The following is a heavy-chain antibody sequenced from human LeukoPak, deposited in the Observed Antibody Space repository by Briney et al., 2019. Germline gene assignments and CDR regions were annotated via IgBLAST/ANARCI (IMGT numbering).Heavy chain of an antibody. D-gene: IGHD1-26*01. J-gene: IGHJ4*02. CDR1: GGSISSGDYY. CDR3: ARHGWEQWELLYYFDY. V-gene: IGHV4-30-4*01. Sequence: SETLSLTCTVSGGSISSGDYYWSWIRQPPGKGLEWIGYIYYSGSTNYNPSLKSRVTISVDTSKNQFSLKLSSVTAADTAVYYCARHGWEQWELLYYFDYWGQGTLVTVSS. CDR2: IYYSGST.